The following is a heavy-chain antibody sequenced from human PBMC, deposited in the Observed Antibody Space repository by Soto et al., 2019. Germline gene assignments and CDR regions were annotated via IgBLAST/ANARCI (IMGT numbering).Heavy chain of an antibody. J-gene: IGHJ6*01. CDR2: IYPGDSDT. Sequence: GESLKISCKGSGYSFTSYWIGWVRQMPGKGLEWMGIIYPGDSDTRYSPSFQGQVTISADKSISTAYLQWSSLKASDTAMYYCARQSSSGWWPPIGYYYYGMDVWGQGTTLSVSS. D-gene: IGHD6-19*01. CDR3: ARQSSSGWWPPIGYYYYGMDV. V-gene: IGHV5-51*01. CDR1: GYSFTSYW.